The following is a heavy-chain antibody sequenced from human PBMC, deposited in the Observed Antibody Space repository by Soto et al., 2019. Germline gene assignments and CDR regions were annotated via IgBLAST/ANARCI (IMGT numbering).Heavy chain of an antibody. CDR2: ISGSGGST. CDR1: GFTFSSYA. J-gene: IGHJ6*02. D-gene: IGHD3-9*01. V-gene: IGHV3-23*01. CDR3: AKXPDRDTIFYYYYYGMDV. Sequence: GGSLRLSCAASGFTFSSYAMSWVRQAPGKGLEWVSAISGSGGSTYYADSVKGRFTISRDNSKNTLYLQMNSLRAEDTAVYYCAKXPDRDTIFYYYYYGMDVWGQGTTVTVSS.